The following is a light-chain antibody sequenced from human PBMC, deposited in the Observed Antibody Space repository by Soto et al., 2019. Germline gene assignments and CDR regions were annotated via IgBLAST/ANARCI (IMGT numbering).Light chain of an antibody. CDR2: GAS. Sequence: EIVLTQSPGTLSLSPGERATLSCRASQSLSGRYLAWYQQKRGQAPRLLIYGASTRATGIPARFSGSGSGTEFTLTISSLQSEDFAVYYCQQYNNWPPITFGQGTRLEIK. CDR3: QQYNNWPPIT. CDR1: QSLSGRY. J-gene: IGKJ5*01. V-gene: IGKV3-15*01.